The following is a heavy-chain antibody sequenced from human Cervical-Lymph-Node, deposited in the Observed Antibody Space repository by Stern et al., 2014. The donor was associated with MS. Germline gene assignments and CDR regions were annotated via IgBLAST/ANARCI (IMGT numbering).Heavy chain of an antibody. J-gene: IGHJ4*02. CDR3: ARSAPDLVTTLDY. D-gene: IGHD4-17*01. CDR2: IYHSGNT. CDR1: GGSISSLNW. Sequence: QLQLQESGPGLVKPSGTLSLTCAASGGSISSLNWWSWVRQPPGKGLEWIGDIYHSGNTNYKPSLKSRVTISGDQSKNQVSLKLISVTAADTAVYYCARSAPDLVTTLDYWGPGTLVTVSS. V-gene: IGHV4-4*02.